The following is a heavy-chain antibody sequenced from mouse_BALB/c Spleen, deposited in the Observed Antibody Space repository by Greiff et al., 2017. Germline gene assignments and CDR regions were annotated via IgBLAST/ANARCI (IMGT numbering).Heavy chain of an antibody. J-gene: IGHJ4*01. CDR1: AYSIPSGYS. CDR2: IHYSGST. Sequence: EVQGVESGPDLVKPSQSLSLTCTVTAYSIPSGYSWPWIRQFPGNKLEWMGYIHYSGSTNYNPSLKSRISITRDTSKNQFFLQLNSVTTEDTATYYCAREDYAMDYWGQGTSVTVSS. CDR3: AREDYAMDY. V-gene: IGHV3-1*02.